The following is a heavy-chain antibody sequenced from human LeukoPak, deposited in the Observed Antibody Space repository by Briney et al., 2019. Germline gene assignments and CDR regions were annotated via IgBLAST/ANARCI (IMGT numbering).Heavy chain of an antibody. D-gene: IGHD2-8*02. CDR1: GGSLSRYY. CDR3: ARDLQFLCTDIYCSYGVDV. Sequence: SETLSLTCSVSGGSLSRYYWSWIRQAAGKGLEWVGRISTSEGTRYNPSLKGRVTMSADTSKNELSLKLSFVTAADTAVYYCARDLQFLCTDIYCSYGVDVWGRGTTVTVSS. CDR2: ISTSEGT. V-gene: IGHV4-4*07. J-gene: IGHJ6*02.